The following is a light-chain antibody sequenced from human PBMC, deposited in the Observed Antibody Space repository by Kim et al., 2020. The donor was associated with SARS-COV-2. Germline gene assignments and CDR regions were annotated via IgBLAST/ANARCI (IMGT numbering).Light chain of an antibody. J-gene: IGLJ2*01. CDR2: GKN. CDR1: SLKTYY. Sequence: SSELTQDPAVSVALGRTVRITCQGDSLKTYYATWYQQKPGQAPVRVIFGKNNRPSGIPHRFSGSNSGNTASLTITGAQAEDEADYYCDSWDSSGNHNVVFGGGTQLTVL. V-gene: IGLV3-19*02. CDR3: DSWDSSGNHNVV.